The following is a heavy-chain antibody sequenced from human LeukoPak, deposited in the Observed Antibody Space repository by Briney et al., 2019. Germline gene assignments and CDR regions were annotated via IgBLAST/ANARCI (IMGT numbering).Heavy chain of an antibody. CDR2: IYYSGST. J-gene: IGHJ4*02. D-gene: IGHD1-26*01. Sequence: SETLSLTCTVSGGSISSGDYYWRWIRQPPGKGLEWIGYIYYSGSTYYNPSLKSRVTISVDTSKNQFSLKLSSVTAADTAVYYCARVSRVGATTLYFDYWGQGTLVTVSS. CDR3: ARVSRVGATTLYFDY. V-gene: IGHV4-30-4*01. CDR1: GGSISSGDYY.